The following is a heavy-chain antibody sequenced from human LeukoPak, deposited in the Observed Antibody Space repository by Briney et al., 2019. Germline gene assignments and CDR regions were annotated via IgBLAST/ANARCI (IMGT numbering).Heavy chain of an antibody. J-gene: IGHJ4*02. V-gene: IGHV3-74*01. CDR2: ISSDGSTT. CDR3: VRDLGGRSGH. CDR1: GFSFNSYW. Sequence: GGSLRLSCAASGFSFNSYWMHWVRQVPGKGLVWVSRISSDGSTTSYADSVKGRSTIFRDNAKNTLYLQMNSLRAEDTAVYYCVRDLGGRSGHWGQGTQVTVSS. D-gene: IGHD1-26*01.